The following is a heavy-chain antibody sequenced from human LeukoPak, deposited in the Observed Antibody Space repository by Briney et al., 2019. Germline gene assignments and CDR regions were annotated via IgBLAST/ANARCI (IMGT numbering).Heavy chain of an antibody. Sequence: GGSLRLSCAASGFTFSSYAMHWVRQAPGKGLEWVAVISYDGSNKYYADSVKGRFTISGDNSKNTLYLQMNSLRAEDTAVYYCARRVSSGGSFDYWGQGTLVTVSS. D-gene: IGHD6-19*01. CDR2: ISYDGSNK. J-gene: IGHJ4*02. V-gene: IGHV3-30-3*01. CDR3: ARRVSSGGSFDY. CDR1: GFTFSSYA.